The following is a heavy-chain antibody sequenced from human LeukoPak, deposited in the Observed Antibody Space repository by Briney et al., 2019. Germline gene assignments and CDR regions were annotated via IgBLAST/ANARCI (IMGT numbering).Heavy chain of an antibody. J-gene: IGHJ3*02. D-gene: IGHD4-17*01. V-gene: IGHV4-30-2*01. CDR1: GGSISSGGYS. CDR2: IYHSGST. CDR3: ARGGDGDYLPPHAFDI. Sequence: PSETLSLTCAVSGGSISSGGYSWSWIRQPPGKGLEWIGYIYHSGSTYYNPSLKSRVTISVDRSKNQFSLKLSSVTAADTAVYYCARGGDGDYLPPHAFDIWGQGTMVTVSS.